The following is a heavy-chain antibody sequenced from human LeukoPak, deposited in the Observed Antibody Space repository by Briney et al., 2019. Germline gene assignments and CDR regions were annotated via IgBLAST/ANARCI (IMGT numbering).Heavy chain of an antibody. CDR3: ARDRIVEANLREKRPPNWFDP. J-gene: IGHJ5*02. D-gene: IGHD1-26*01. Sequence: PGGSLRLSCAASGFTFSSYAMSWVRQAPGKGLEWVSAISGSGGSTYYADSVRGRFTISRDNSKNTLYLQMNSLRAEDTAVYYCARDRIVEANLREKRPPNWFDPWGQGTLVTVSS. CDR2: ISGSGGST. V-gene: IGHV3-23*01. CDR1: GFTFSSYA.